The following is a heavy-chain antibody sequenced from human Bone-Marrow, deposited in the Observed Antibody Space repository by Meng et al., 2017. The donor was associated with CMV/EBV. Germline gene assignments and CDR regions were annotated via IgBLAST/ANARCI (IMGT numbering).Heavy chain of an antibody. D-gene: IGHD2-2*01. V-gene: IGHV3-48*03. J-gene: IGHJ4*03. Sequence: GESLKISCAASGFTFSSYEMNWVRQAPGKGLEWVSYISSSGSTIYYADSVKGRFTISRDNAKSSLYLQMNSLRAEDTAVYYCARGFYCSSTSCYRYFDYWGQGTMVTVSS. CDR1: GFTFSSYE. CDR3: ARGFYCSSTSCYRYFDY. CDR2: ISSSGSTI.